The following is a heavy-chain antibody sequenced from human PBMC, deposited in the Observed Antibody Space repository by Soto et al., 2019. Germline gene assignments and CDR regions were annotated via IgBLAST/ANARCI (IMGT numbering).Heavy chain of an antibody. D-gene: IGHD3-22*01. J-gene: IGHJ5*02. CDR3: ARHSTGYYYSWFDP. CDR2: IFYNGNT. V-gene: IGHV4-39*01. CDR1: GGSIGSSTYY. Sequence: SETLSLTCTVSGGSIGSSTYYWGWIRQPPGKGLEWIGSIFYNGNTFYNPSLKSRITISVDTSKNQFSLKLSSVTAADTAVYYCARHSTGYYYSWFDPWGQGTLVTVS.